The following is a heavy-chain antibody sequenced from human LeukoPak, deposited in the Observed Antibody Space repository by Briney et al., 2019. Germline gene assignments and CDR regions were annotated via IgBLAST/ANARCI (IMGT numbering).Heavy chain of an antibody. D-gene: IGHD2-2*01. CDR3: AKDSMEGYCSSTSCSYFDY. Sequence: GGFLRLSCAASGFTFSSYGMHWVRQAPGKGLEWVAVISYDGSNKYYADSVKGRFTISRDNSKNTLYLQMNSLRAEDTAVYYCAKDSMEGYCSSTSCSYFDYWGQGTLVTVSS. CDR2: ISYDGSNK. V-gene: IGHV3-30*18. CDR1: GFTFSSYG. J-gene: IGHJ4*02.